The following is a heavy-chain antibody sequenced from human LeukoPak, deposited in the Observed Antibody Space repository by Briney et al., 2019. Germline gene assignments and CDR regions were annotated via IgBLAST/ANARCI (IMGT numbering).Heavy chain of an antibody. CDR3: ARVSSGATTVDY. V-gene: IGHV4-59*12. D-gene: IGHD1-26*01. CDR1: GGSISSYY. Sequence: SSETLSLTCTVSGGSISSYYWSWIRQPPGKGLEWIGYIYYSGSTNYNPSLKSRVTISVDKSKNQFSLKLSSVTAADTAVYYCARVSSGATTVDYWGQGTLVTVSS. CDR2: IYYSGST. J-gene: IGHJ4*02.